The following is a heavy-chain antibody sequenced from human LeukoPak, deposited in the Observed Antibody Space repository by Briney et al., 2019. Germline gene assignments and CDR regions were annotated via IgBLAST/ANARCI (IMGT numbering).Heavy chain of an antibody. CDR3: ARGSRSGWGYFDY. CDR1: GGSISSYY. J-gene: IGHJ4*02. D-gene: IGHD6-19*01. V-gene: IGHV4-4*07. Sequence: SETLSLTCTVSGGSISSYYWSWIRQPAGKGLEWIGRIYSGGSTNYNPSLRSRVTMSVDTSKNQFSLKLTSMTAADTAVYYCARGSRSGWGYFDYWGQGTLVTVSS. CDR2: IYSGGST.